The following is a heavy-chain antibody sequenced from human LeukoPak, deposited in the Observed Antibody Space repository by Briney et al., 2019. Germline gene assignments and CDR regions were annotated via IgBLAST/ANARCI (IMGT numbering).Heavy chain of an antibody. J-gene: IGHJ6*02. V-gene: IGHV4-4*07. CDR3: ARAEDYGDYGDYYYGMDV. D-gene: IGHD4-17*01. Sequence: PSETLSLTCTVSGGSISSYYWSWIRQPAGKGLEWIGRIYTSGSTNYNPSLKSRVTMSVDTSKNQFSLKLSSVTAADTAVYYCARAEDYGDYGDYYYGMDVWGQGTTVTVSS. CDR1: GGSISSYY. CDR2: IYTSGST.